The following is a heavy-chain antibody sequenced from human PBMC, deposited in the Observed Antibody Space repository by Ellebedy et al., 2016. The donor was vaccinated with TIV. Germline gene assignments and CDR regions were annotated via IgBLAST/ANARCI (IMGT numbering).Heavy chain of an antibody. CDR2: IYWNDDK. CDR3: AHTVYGDYSVGWFDP. V-gene: IGHV2-5*01. D-gene: IGHD4-17*01. J-gene: IGHJ5*02. Sequence: SGPTLVKPTQTLTLTCIFSGFSFTTSGEGVGWIGQPPGKALEWLALIYWNDDKRYSPSLKSRLTITKDTSKKQVVLTMTNMDPADTATYYCAHTVYGDYSVGWFDPWGQGTLVTVSS. CDR1: GFSFTTSGEG.